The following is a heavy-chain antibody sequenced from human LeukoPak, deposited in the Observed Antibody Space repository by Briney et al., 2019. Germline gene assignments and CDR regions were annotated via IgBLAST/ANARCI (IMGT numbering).Heavy chain of an antibody. CDR1: GFTFSSYW. CDR3: ARVAVRGVIGDP. D-gene: IGHD3-10*01. CDR2: IKQDGSEK. V-gene: IGHV3-7*03. J-gene: IGHJ5*02. Sequence: PGGSLRLSCAASGFTFSSYWMSWVRQAPGEGLEWVANIKQDGSEKYYADSVKGRFTISRDNAKNSLYLQMNSLRAEDTAVYYCARVAVRGVIGDPWGQGTLVTVSS.